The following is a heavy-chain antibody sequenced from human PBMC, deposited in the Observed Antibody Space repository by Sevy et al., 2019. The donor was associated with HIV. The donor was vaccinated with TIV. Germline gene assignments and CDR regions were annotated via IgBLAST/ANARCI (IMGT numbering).Heavy chain of an antibody. J-gene: IGHJ4*02. CDR1: GFSFSSYW. CDR3: VREGLGGYSYSLDC. V-gene: IGHV3-7*01. Sequence: GGSLRLSCAASGFSFSSYWMSWVPQAPGKGLEWVATMKQDGTEKDYVDSVKGRFTISRDNTKSSLFLQMNSLSAEDTAVYYCVREGLGGYSYSLDCWGQGTLVTVSS. D-gene: IGHD5-18*01. CDR2: MKQDGTEK.